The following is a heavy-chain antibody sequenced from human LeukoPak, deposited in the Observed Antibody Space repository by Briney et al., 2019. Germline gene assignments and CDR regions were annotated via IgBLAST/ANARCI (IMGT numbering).Heavy chain of an antibody. D-gene: IGHD6-19*01. CDR2: IHHSGST. CDR1: GGSISSTNW. J-gene: IGHJ4*02. Sequence: SETLSLTCAVSGGSISSTNWWRWVRQPPGKGLEWIGEIHHSGSTNYNPSLKSRVSISVDKSKNQFSLKLSSVTAADTAVYYCARVVGQQWLVNWGQGTLVTVSS. V-gene: IGHV4-4*02. CDR3: ARVVGQQWLVN.